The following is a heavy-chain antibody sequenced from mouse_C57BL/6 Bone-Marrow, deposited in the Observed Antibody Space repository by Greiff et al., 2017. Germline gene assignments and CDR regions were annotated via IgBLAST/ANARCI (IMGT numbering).Heavy chain of an antibody. J-gene: IGHJ2*01. CDR3: AREDDYPHFDC. Sequence: EVQLVESGGGLVKPGGSLKLSCAASGFTFSSYAMSWVRQTPEKRLEWVATISDGGSYTYYPDNVKGRFTLSRDNAKNNLYLQMSHLKSEDTAMYYCAREDDYPHFDCWGQCTTLTVSS. CDR2: ISDGGSYT. CDR1: GFTFSSYA. V-gene: IGHV5-4*01. D-gene: IGHD2-4*01.